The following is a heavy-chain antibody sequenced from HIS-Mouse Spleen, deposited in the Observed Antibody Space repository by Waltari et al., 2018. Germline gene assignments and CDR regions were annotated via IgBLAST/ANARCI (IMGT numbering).Heavy chain of an antibody. D-gene: IGHD7-27*01. V-gene: IGHV3-48*01. CDR2: ISSSSSTI. CDR3: ARELGSGFDY. CDR1: GFTFSSYS. J-gene: IGHJ4*02. Sequence: GESGGGLVQPGGSLRLSCAASGFTFSSYSMNWVRQAPGKGLEWVSYISSSSSTIYYADSVKGRFTISRDNAKNSLYLQMNSLRAEDTAVYYCARELGSGFDYWGQGTLVTVSS.